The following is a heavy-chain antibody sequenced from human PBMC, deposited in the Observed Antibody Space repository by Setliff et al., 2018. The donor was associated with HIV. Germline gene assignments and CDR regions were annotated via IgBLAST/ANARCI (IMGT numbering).Heavy chain of an antibody. D-gene: IGHD3-22*01. J-gene: IGHJ5*02. V-gene: IGHV1-2*02. CDR2: INPNSGGT. Sequence: GVSVKVSCKASGYTFTGYYMHWVRQAPGQGLEWMGWINPNSGGTNYAQKFQGRVTMTRDTSISTAYMELSRLRSDDTAVYYCARHSGPSSGFRWFDPWGQGTLVTVS. CDR3: ARHSGPSSGFRWFDP. CDR1: GYTFTGYY.